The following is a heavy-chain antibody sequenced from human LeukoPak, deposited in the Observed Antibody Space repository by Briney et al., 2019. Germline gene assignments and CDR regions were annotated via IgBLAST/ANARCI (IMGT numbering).Heavy chain of an antibody. CDR1: GYSISSGYY. V-gene: IGHV4-38-2*01. D-gene: IGHD6-13*01. CDR3: ARQGGSSSPYYYYMNV. CDR2: MYHSGST. Sequence: SETLCLTCAASGYSISSGYYWGWFRQPPGKGLEWIGCMYHSGSTYYNPSLKSRVTISVDTSKNQFSLKLSSVTAADTAVYYCARQGGSSSPYYYYMNVGGKGTTVTVSS. J-gene: IGHJ6*03.